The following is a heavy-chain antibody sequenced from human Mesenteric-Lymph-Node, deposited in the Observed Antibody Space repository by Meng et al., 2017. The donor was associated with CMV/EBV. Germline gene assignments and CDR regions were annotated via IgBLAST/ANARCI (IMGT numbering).Heavy chain of an antibody. CDR3: ARGRGCSSTSCYNWFDP. CDR2: ISSSSSYL. J-gene: IGHJ5*02. V-gene: IGHV3-21*04. CDR1: GFTFSSYS. D-gene: IGHD2-2*01. Sequence: GESLKISCAASGFTFSSYSMNWVRQAPGKGLEWVSSISSSSSYLYYANSVKGLFTISRDNAKNSLYLQMNSLRAEDTAVYYGARGRGCSSTSCYNWFDPWGQGTLVTVSS.